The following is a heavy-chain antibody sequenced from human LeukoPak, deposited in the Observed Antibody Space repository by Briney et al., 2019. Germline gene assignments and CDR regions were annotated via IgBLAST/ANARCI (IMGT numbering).Heavy chain of an antibody. D-gene: IGHD2-2*02. CDR3: TRVSQNCASASCYNF. CDR2: MNTNSGNT. CDR1: GYTFTSYD. Sequence: PGGSVKVSCEASGYTFTSYDINWVRQAAGQGLEWMGWMNTNSGNTGYAQTFQGRVTMTRSSSISTAYMELGSLTSEDTAVYYCTRVSQNCASASCYNFWGQGTLVTVSS. V-gene: IGHV1-8*01. J-gene: IGHJ4*02.